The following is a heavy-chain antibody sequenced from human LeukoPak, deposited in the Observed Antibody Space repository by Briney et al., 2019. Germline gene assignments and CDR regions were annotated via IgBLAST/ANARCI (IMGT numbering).Heavy chain of an antibody. V-gene: IGHV4-59*01. D-gene: IGHD6-19*01. J-gene: IGHJ4*02. CDR1: GGSISNYY. Sequence: SETLSLTCTVSGGSISNYYWSWIRQPPGKGLEWIGFVYYTGNTNYNPSLKSRVTISVDTSKNQFSLKLSSVTAADTAVYYCARAVAGPFDYWGQGTLVTVSS. CDR2: VYYTGNT. CDR3: ARAVAGPFDY.